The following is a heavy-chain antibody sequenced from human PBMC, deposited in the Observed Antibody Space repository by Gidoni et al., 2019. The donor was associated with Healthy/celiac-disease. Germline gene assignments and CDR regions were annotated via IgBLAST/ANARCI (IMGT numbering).Heavy chain of an antibody. Sequence: QVQLVESGGGVVQPGRSLRLSCAASGFTFSSYGMHWVRQAPGKGLEWVAVIWYDGSNKYYADSVKGRFTISRDNSKNTLYLQMNSLRAEDTAVYYCARTCSGSLREYFDYWGQGALVTVSS. CDR3: ARTCSGSLREYFDY. CDR1: GFTFSSYG. CDR2: IWYDGSNK. V-gene: IGHV3-33*01. J-gene: IGHJ4*02. D-gene: IGHD1-26*01.